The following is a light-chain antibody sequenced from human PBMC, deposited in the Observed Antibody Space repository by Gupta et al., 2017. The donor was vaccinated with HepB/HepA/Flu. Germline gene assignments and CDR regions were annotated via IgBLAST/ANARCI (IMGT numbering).Light chain of an antibody. CDR3: QQYGSSFPIT. CDR2: GAS. Sequence: EIVLTQSPGILSLYPGERATLSCRASQTVSSRYFAWDQQKPGQAPRLLIFGASSRATGSPDRFSGSGSGTDFTLTISRQEPEDFAVYYCQQYGSSFPITFGQGTQVDIK. J-gene: IGKJ5*01. V-gene: IGKV3-20*01. CDR1: QTVSSRY.